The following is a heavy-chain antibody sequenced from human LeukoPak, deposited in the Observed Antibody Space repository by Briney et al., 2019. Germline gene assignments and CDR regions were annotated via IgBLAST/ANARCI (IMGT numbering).Heavy chain of an antibody. CDR1: GGSISSYY. CDR2: MYYSGSS. Sequence: SETLSLTCSVSGGSISSYYWSWIRQPPGKGLEWIGYMYYSGSSNYNPSLKSRVTISVDTSKNQFSLKLSSVTAADTAVHCCARTSSTWYEGWFDPWGQGTLVTVSS. J-gene: IGHJ5*02. V-gene: IGHV4-59*08. D-gene: IGHD2-2*01. CDR3: ARTSSTWYEGWFDP.